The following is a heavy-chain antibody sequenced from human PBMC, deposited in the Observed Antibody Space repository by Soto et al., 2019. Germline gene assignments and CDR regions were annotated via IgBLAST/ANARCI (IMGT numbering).Heavy chain of an antibody. V-gene: IGHV3-7*01. CDR3: ASGYCSTSWSYGPPQFDY. CDR1: GFTYSSYW. CDR2: IKEDGSEK. J-gene: IGHJ4*02. Sequence: LRLSCAASGFTYSSYWMSWVRQAPGKGLEWVANIKEDGSEKYYVDSVKGRFTISRDNAKNSLYLQMNSLRAEDTAVYYCASGYCSTSWSYGPPQFDYWGQGILVTVSS. D-gene: IGHD2-2*01.